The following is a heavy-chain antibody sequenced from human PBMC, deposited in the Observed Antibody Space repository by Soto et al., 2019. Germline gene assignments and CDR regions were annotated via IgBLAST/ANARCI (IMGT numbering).Heavy chain of an antibody. D-gene: IGHD3-22*01. CDR1: GYTFTSYD. V-gene: IGHV1-18*01. Sequence: QVQLVQSGAEVKKPGASVKVSCKASGYTFTSYDINWVRQAPGQGFEWMGWISGYNGNTYYAQKLRGRVTMTTDTSTSTAYMELRSLRSDDTAVYYCARDAYYYDSSGQRDAFDIWGQGTMVTVSS. CDR2: ISGYNGNT. CDR3: ARDAYYYDSSGQRDAFDI. J-gene: IGHJ3*02.